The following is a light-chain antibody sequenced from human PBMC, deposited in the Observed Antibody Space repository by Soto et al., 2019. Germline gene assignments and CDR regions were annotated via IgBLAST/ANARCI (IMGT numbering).Light chain of an antibody. Sequence: QSALTQPASVSGSPGQSITISCTGTSSDVGSYNLVSWYQQHPGKAPKLMIYEGSKRPSGVSNRFSGSKSGNTASLTISGLQDEDEADYYCCSYAGNVVFGGGTTLTVL. J-gene: IGLJ2*01. CDR1: SSDVGSYNL. CDR2: EGS. V-gene: IGLV2-23*01. CDR3: CSYAGNVV.